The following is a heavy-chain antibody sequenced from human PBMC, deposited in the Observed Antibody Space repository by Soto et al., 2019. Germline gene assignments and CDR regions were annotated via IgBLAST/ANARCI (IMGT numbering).Heavy chain of an antibody. D-gene: IGHD5-18*01. CDR3: ARDLSDTAMAPNSDY. V-gene: IGHV1-69*01. J-gene: IGHJ4*02. Sequence: QVQLVQSGAEVKKPGSSVKVSCKASGGTFSSYAISWVRQAPGLGLEWMGGIIPIFGTANYAQKFQGRVTITADESTSTAYMELSSLRSEDTAVYYCARDLSDTAMAPNSDYWGQGTLVTVSS. CDR2: IIPIFGTA. CDR1: GGTFSSYA.